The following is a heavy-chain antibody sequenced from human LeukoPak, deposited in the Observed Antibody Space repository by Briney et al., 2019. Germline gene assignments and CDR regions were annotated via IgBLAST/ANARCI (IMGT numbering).Heavy chain of an antibody. CDR2: IRSKAYGGTT. V-gene: IGHV3-49*02. CDR3: TRDPPDAFDI. Sequence: WIRQPPGQGLEWVGFIRSKAYGGTTEYAASVKGRFTISRDDSKSIAYLQMNSLKTEDTAVYYCTRDPPDAFDIWGQGTMVTVSS. J-gene: IGHJ3*02.